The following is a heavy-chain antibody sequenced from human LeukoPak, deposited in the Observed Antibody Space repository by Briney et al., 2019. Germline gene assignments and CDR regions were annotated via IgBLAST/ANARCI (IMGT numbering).Heavy chain of an antibody. Sequence: ASVKVSCKASGYTFTSYYMHWVRQAPGQGLEWMGIINPSGGSTSYAQEFQGRVTMTRDTSTGTVYMELSSLRSEDTAVYYCAREWGSGSFGYWGQGTPVTVSS. J-gene: IGHJ4*02. CDR3: AREWGSGSFGY. V-gene: IGHV1-46*01. D-gene: IGHD3-16*01. CDR2: INPSGGST. CDR1: GYTFTSYY.